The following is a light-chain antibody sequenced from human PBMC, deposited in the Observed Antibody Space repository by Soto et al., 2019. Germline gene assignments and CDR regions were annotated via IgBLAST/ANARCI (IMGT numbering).Light chain of an antibody. V-gene: IGKV1-5*03. J-gene: IGKJ4*01. CDR2: KAS. Sequence: VGDRVTITCRASQSISTWLAWYQQKPGKAPKLLIYKASSLEAGVPSRFSGSGSGTEFNITISSLQPDDFAAYYCQQYNTYPLTFGGGTKVDIK. CDR1: QSISTW. CDR3: QQYNTYPLT.